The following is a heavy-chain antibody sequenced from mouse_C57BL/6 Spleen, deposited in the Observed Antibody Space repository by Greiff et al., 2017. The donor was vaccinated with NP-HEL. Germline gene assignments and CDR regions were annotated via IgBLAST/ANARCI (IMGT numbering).Heavy chain of an antibody. CDR3: TTGGARYGSTWFAY. Sequence: EVKLQESGAELVRPGASVKLSCTASGFNIKDYYMHWVKQRPEQGLEWIGRIDPEDGDTEYAPKFQGKATMTADTSSNTAYLQLSSLTSEDTAVYYCTTGGARYGSTWFAYWGQGTLVTVSA. CDR1: GFNIKDYY. J-gene: IGHJ3*01. V-gene: IGHV14-1*01. CDR2: IDPEDGDT. D-gene: IGHD1-1*01.